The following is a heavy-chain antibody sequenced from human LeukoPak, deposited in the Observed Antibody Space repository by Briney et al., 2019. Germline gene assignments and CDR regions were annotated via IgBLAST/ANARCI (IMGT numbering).Heavy chain of an antibody. J-gene: IGHJ4*02. Sequence: SETLSLTCAVYGGSFSGYYWSWIRQPPGKGLEWIGEINHSGSTNYNPSLKSRVTISVDTSKNQFSLKLSSVTAADTAVYYCARDGVLYCSGGSCYPHFDYWGQGTLVTVTS. CDR2: INHSGST. CDR3: ARDGVLYCSGGSCYPHFDY. D-gene: IGHD2-15*01. CDR1: GGSFSGYY. V-gene: IGHV4-34*01.